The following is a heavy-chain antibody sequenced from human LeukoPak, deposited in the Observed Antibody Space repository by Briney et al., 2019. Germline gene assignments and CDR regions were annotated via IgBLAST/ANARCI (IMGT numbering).Heavy chain of an antibody. Sequence: SETLSLTCAAYGGSFSGYYWSWIRQPPGKGLEWIGEINHSGSTNYNPSLKSRVTISVDTSKNQFSLKLSSVTAADTAVYYCARGTANVLRYYIAIWGQGTLVTVSS. CDR3: ARGTANVLRYYIAI. CDR1: GGSFSGYY. CDR2: INHSGST. D-gene: IGHD3-9*01. J-gene: IGHJ4*02. V-gene: IGHV4-34*01.